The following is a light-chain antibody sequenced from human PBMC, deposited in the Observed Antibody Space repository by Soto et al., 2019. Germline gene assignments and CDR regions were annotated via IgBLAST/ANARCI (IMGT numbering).Light chain of an antibody. CDR3: QQYGSSLSIT. J-gene: IGKJ5*01. V-gene: IGKV3-20*01. Sequence: ETVLTQSPGTLSLSPGESATLSCRASHSVSSGYLAWYQQKPGQAPRLLIYGASSRATDTPDRFSGSGSGTDFTLTISRLEPEDFAVYYCQQYGSSLSITFGQGTRLEIK. CDR1: HSVSSGY. CDR2: GAS.